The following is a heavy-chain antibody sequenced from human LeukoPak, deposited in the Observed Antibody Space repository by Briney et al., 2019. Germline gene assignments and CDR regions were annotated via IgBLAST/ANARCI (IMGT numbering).Heavy chain of an antibody. Sequence: PGGSLRLSCSASGFTFSNYPMHWVRQAPGKGLEYVSGISGNGGNTYYANSVKGRFTISRDNSKNTLYLQMNSLRAEDTAVYYCARAYCSSTSCYYDAFDIWGQGTMVTVSS. J-gene: IGHJ3*02. V-gene: IGHV3-64*04. CDR2: ISGNGGNT. CDR3: ARAYCSSTSCYYDAFDI. CDR1: GFTFSNYP. D-gene: IGHD2-2*01.